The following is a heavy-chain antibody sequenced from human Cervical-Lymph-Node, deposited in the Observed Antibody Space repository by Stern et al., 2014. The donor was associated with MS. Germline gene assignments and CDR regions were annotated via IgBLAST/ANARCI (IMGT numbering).Heavy chain of an antibody. J-gene: IGHJ4*02. Sequence: VQLVESGPGLVKPSQTLSLTCTVSGGSISSGDNYWSWIPQPPGKGPEGIGYIHYSGGTYFNPSLKSRATISADTSKNQFSLKLNSMTAADTAVYYCARVPDYGDAFFDYWGQGILVTVSS. CDR2: IHYSGGT. V-gene: IGHV4-30-4*01. D-gene: IGHD4-17*01. CDR1: GGSISSGDNY. CDR3: ARVPDYGDAFFDY.